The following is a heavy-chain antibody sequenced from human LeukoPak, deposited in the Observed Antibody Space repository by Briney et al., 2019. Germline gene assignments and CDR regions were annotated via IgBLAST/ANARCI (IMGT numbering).Heavy chain of an antibody. D-gene: IGHD6-19*01. CDR2: IYYSGST. J-gene: IGHJ6*02. CDR1: GGSISSYY. Sequence: SETLSLTCTVSGGSISSYYWSWIRQPPGKGLEWIGYIYYSGSTNYNPSLKSRVTISVDTSKNQFSLKLSSVTAADTAVYYRARDSDSSGWNYYYGMDVWGQGTTVTVSS. V-gene: IGHV4-59*01. CDR3: ARDSDSSGWNYYYGMDV.